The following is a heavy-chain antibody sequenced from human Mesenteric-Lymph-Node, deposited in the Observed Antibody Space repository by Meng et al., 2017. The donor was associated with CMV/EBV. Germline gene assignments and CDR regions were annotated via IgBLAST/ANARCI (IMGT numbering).Heavy chain of an antibody. Sequence: ASVKVSCKASGYTFTGYYMHWVRQAPGQGLEWMGWINPNSGGTNYAQKFQGRVTMTTDTSASTAYMALRSLRFDDTAVYYCARDRGSLVVAGTGDRDYYYGMDVWGQGTTVTVSS. CDR2: INPNSGGT. V-gene: IGHV1-2*02. D-gene: IGHD6-19*01. CDR1: GYTFTGYY. CDR3: ARDRGSLVVAGTGDRDYYYGMDV. J-gene: IGHJ6*02.